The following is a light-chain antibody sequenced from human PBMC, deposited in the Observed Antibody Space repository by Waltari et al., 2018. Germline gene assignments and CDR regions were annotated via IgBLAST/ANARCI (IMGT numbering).Light chain of an antibody. CDR1: QDITNA. CDR2: ATS. J-gene: IGKJ4*01. V-gene: IGKV1-NL1*01. Sequence: IQMNQSPSSLSGVVADRVTISCRASQDITNALAWYQHKLGRAPKLLIYATSKLEGGVPARFSGRGSGTTYTLTIDSLQSDDSASYFCQQYFSVPLTFGGGSKIEI. CDR3: QQYFSVPLT.